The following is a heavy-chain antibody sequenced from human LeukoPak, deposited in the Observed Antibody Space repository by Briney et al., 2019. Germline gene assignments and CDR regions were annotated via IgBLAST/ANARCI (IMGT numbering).Heavy chain of an antibody. J-gene: IGHJ4*02. CDR2: SNPSGGST. D-gene: IGHD6-13*01. Sequence: ASVKVSCKASGYTFTSYYMHWVRQAPGQGLEWMGISNPSGGSTSYAQRFQGRVTMTRDTSTSTVYMELSSLRSEDTAVYYCARALLAAAGMLDYWGQGTLVTVSS. CDR1: GYTFTSYY. V-gene: IGHV1-46*01. CDR3: ARALLAAAGMLDY.